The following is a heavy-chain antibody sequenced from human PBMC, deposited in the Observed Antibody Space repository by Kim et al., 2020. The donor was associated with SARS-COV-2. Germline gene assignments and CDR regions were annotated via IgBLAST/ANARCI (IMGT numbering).Heavy chain of an antibody. D-gene: IGHD5-18*01. Sequence: GGSLRLSCTASGFTFGDYPMSWFRQAPGKGLEWVGFIRNKAYGGTTEYAVSVTGRFTISSDDSKSNTYLQMNSLKTKDTAVYFCTKNRGYSYGYSDYWGQGTLVTVSS. CDR3: TKNRGYSYGYSDY. CDR1: GFTFGDYP. J-gene: IGHJ4*02. CDR2: IRNKAYGGTT. V-gene: IGHV3-49*03.